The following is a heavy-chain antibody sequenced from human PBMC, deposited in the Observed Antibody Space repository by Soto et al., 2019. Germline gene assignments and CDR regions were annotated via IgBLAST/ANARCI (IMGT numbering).Heavy chain of an antibody. V-gene: IGHV1-69*01. CDR3: ARMVYATPYYYYCMDV. CDR2: IIPIFGTA. D-gene: IGHD2-8*01. CDR1: GGTFSSYA. Sequence: VSCKASGGTFSSYAISWVRQAPGQGLEWMGGIIPIFGTANYAQKFQGRVTITADESTSTAYMELSSLRSEDTAVYYCARMVYATPYYYYCMDVWGQATTVTVSS. J-gene: IGHJ6*02.